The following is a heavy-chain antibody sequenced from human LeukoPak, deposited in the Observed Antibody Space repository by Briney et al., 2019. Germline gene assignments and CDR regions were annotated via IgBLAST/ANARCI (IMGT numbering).Heavy chain of an antibody. CDR2: INHSGST. CDR3: ARGGIVVVTAIPGYFDL. Sequence: PSETLSLTCAVYGGSFSGYYWSWIRQPPGKGLEWIGEINHSGSTNYNPSLKSRVTISVDTSKNQFSLKLSSVTAADMAVYYCARGGIVVVTAIPGYFDLWGRGTLVTVSS. CDR1: GGSFSGYY. D-gene: IGHD2-21*02. V-gene: IGHV4-34*01. J-gene: IGHJ2*01.